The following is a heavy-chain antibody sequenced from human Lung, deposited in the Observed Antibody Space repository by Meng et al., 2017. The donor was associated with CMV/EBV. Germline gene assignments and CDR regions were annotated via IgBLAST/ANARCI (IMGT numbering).Heavy chain of an antibody. CDR2: IYYSGST. J-gene: IGHJ6*02. CDR1: GHPITTYY. D-gene: IGHD2-15*01. CDR3: ARDRAASGYYYYVMDV. Sequence: GSLRLXCTVSGHPITTYYWSWIRQPPGKGLEWIGYIYYSGSTNYNPSLRSRVSISVDTSKNQFSLELSSVTAADTAIYYCARDRAASGYYYYVMDVWGHGTTVTVSS. V-gene: IGHV4-59*01.